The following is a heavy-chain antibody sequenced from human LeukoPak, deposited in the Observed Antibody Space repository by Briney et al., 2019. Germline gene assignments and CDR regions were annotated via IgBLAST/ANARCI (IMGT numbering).Heavy chain of an antibody. Sequence: SETLSLTCTVSGGSISSYYWSWIRQPPGKGLEWIGYIYYSGSTNYNPSLKSRVTISVDTSKNQFSLKLSSVTAADTAVYYCARDPSTLRGVINWFDPWGQGTLVTVSS. J-gene: IGHJ5*02. D-gene: IGHD3-10*01. CDR1: GGSISSYY. CDR3: ARDPSTLRGVINWFDP. V-gene: IGHV4-59*01. CDR2: IYYSGST.